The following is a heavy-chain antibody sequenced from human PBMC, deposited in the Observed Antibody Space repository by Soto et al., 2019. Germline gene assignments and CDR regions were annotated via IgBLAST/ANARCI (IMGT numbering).Heavy chain of an antibody. CDR3: ARDKSPYSNGWHNRHFDY. D-gene: IGHD6-19*01. V-gene: IGHV3-30-3*01. J-gene: IGHJ4*02. CDR2: ISYDGSNK. Sequence: QVQLVESGGGVVQPGRSLRLSCAASGFTFSTYAMHWVRQAPGKGLERVAVISYDGSNKYYADSVKGRFTISRDNSKNKLYLQMNSLRAEDTAVYYCARDKSPYSNGWHNRHFDYWGQGTLVTVSS. CDR1: GFTFSTYA.